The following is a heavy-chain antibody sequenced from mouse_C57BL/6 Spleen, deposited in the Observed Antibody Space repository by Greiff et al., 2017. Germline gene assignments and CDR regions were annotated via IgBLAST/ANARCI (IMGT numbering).Heavy chain of an antibody. Sequence: QVQLQQPGAELVKPGASVKLSCKASGYTFTSYWMHWVKQRPGQGLEWIGMIHPNSGSTNYNEKFKSKATLTVDKSSSTAYMQLSSLTSEDSAVYYCARLGGYAGAMDYWGQGTSVTVSS. D-gene: IGHD2-2*01. CDR2: IHPNSGST. CDR3: ARLGGYAGAMDY. CDR1: GYTFTSYW. J-gene: IGHJ4*01. V-gene: IGHV1-64*01.